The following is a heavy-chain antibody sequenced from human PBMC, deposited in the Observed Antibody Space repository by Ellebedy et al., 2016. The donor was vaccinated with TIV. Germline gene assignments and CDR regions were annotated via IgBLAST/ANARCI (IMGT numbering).Heavy chain of an antibody. CDR3: AREMRSPDWTKSNWYGALDN. Sequence: GESLKISCAASGFTFSTYSMNWVRQAPGKGLEWVSYISGSTASVYYADSVKGRFNISRDKANNSLYLDMTSLRADDTAVYYCAREMRSPDWTKSNWYGALDNWGQGTLVTVAS. CDR1: GFTFSTYS. J-gene: IGHJ4*02. CDR2: ISGSTASV. D-gene: IGHD6-13*01. V-gene: IGHV3-48*01.